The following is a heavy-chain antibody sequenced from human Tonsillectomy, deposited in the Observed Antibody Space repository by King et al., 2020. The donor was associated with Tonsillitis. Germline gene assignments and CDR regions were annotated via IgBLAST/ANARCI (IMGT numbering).Heavy chain of an antibody. CDR3: ARDVAYCGGDCYLIYYYGMDV. CDR1: GFTFSSYA. V-gene: IGHV3-30*04. D-gene: IGHD2-21*02. CDR2: ISYDGSNK. J-gene: IGHJ6*02. Sequence: VQLVESGGGVVQPGRSLRLSCAASGFTFSSYAMHWVRQAPGKGLEWVAVISYDGSNKYYADSVKGRFTISRDNSKNTLYLQMNSLRAEDTAVYYCARDVAYCGGDCYLIYYYGMDVWGQGTTVTVSS.